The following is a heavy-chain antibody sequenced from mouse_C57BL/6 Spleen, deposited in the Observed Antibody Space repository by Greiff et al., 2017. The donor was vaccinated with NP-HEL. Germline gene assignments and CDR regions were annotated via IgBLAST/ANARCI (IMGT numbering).Heavy chain of an antibody. CDR1: GYTFTSYW. CDR2: IDPSDSET. Sequence: QVQLQQPGAELVRPGSSVKLSCKASGYTFTSYWMHWVKQRPIQGLEWIGNIDPSDSETHYNQKFKDKATLTVDKSSSTAYMQLSSLTSEDSAVYYCARYDGSWYFDVWGTGTTVTVSS. CDR3: ARYDGSWYFDV. D-gene: IGHD2-3*01. V-gene: IGHV1-52*01. J-gene: IGHJ1*03.